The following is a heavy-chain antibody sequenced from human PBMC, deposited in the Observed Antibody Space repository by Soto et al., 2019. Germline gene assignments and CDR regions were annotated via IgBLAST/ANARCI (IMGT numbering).Heavy chain of an antibody. D-gene: IGHD3-10*01. Sequence: PSETLSLTCTVSGGDINTSRYYWGWIRQPPGKGLEWIGFIYYSGTTYYNPSLKSRVTISIDASHFSLRLSSVTAADTAVYYCARRIYGSGSSFDYWGQGIMVTVSS. CDR1: GGDINTSRYY. V-gene: IGHV4-39*02. J-gene: IGHJ4*02. CDR2: IYYSGTT. CDR3: ARRIYGSGSSFDY.